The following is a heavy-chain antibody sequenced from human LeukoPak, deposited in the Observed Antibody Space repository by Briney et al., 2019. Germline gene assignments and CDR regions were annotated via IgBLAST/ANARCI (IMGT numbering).Heavy chain of an antibody. D-gene: IGHD3-10*01. V-gene: IGHV4-34*01. CDR1: GGSFSGYY. CDR2: INHSGST. CDR3: AKYSGSGSYYKRSFDY. J-gene: IGHJ4*02. Sequence: SETLSLTCSVYGGSFSGYYWSWIRQPPVKGLEWIGEINHSGSTNYNPSLKSRVTISVDTSKNQFSLNLSSVTAADTAVYYCAKYSGSGSYYKRSFDYWGQGTLVTVSS.